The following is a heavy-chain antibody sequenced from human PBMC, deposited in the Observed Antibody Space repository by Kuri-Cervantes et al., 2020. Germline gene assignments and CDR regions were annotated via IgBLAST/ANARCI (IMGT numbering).Heavy chain of an antibody. V-gene: IGHV4-59*01. CDR2: ISYSGST. CDR3: ARLSSYYGSGSYETEDY. CDR1: GGSISTYY. J-gene: IGHJ4*02. Sequence: SETLSLTCSVSGGSISTYYWNWIRQPPGKGLEWIGYISYSGSTNYNPSLKGRVIISVDTSKNEFSLRLSSVTAEDTAVYYCARLSSYYGSGSYETEDYWGQGTLVTVSS. D-gene: IGHD3-10*01.